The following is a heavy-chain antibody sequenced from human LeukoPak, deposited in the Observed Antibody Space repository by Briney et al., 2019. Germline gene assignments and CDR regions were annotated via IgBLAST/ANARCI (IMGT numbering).Heavy chain of an antibody. CDR3: ARVPRTTVTTTDY. V-gene: IGHV1-2*02. Sequence: ASVKVSCKASGYSFTGYYIHWVRQAPEQGLEWMGWINPNSGGTNYAQKFQGRVTMTRDTSISTAYMELSRLRSDDTAVYYCARVPRTTVTTTDYWGQGTLVSVSS. D-gene: IGHD4-17*01. CDR1: GYSFTGYY. CDR2: INPNSGGT. J-gene: IGHJ4*02.